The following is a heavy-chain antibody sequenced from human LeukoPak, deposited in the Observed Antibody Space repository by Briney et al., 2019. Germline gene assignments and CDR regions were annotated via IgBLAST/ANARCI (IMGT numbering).Heavy chain of an antibody. CDR3: AKDLGITGTTGAFDI. D-gene: IGHD1-7*01. Sequence: GGSLRLSCAASGFTFSSYATSWVRQAPGKGLEWVSAISGSGGSTYYADSVKGRFTISRDNSKNTLYLQMNSLRAEDTAVYYCAKDLGITGTTGAFDIWGQGTMVTVSS. CDR2: ISGSGGST. V-gene: IGHV3-23*01. CDR1: GFTFSSYA. J-gene: IGHJ3*02.